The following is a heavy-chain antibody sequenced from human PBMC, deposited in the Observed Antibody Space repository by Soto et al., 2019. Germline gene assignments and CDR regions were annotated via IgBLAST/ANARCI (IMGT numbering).Heavy chain of an antibody. Sequence: QVQLVESGGGVGQPGRSLRLSCAASGFTFSPYTMHWVRQTPGKGLEWVAVISYDGSDKNYADSVRGRFTISRDNSKNTLFLQMNSLIAEDTALYYCARGGGFCGADCYKGGIDYWGQGALVTVSS. J-gene: IGHJ4*02. CDR2: ISYDGSDK. D-gene: IGHD2-21*02. V-gene: IGHV3-30-3*01. CDR1: GFTFSPYT. CDR3: ARGGGFCGADCYKGGIDY.